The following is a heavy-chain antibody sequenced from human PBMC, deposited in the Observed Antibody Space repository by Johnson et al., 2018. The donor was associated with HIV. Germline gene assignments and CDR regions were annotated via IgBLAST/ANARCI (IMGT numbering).Heavy chain of an antibody. D-gene: IGHD1-20*01. CDR1: GFTFSSYG. Sequence: QVQLVESGGGVVRPGGSLRLSCAASGFTFSSYGMHWVRQAPGKGLEWVAFIRYDGSTIYYADSVKGRFTISRDNAKNSLYLQVHSLRAEDMTVYYCVREVRYGNWNDGGPNGFDIWGQGTMVTVSS. CDR2: IRYDGSTI. V-gene: IGHV3-30*02. CDR3: VREVRYGNWNDGGPNGFDI. J-gene: IGHJ3*02.